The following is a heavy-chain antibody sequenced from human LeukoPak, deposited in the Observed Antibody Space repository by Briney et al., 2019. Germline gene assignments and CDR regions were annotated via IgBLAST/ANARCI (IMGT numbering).Heavy chain of an antibody. Sequence: KPSETLSLTCAVYGGSFSGYYWSWIRQPPGKGLEWIGEINHSGSTNYNPSLKSRVTISVDTSKNQFSLKLSSVTAADTAVYYCASTTSYYDSSGYYPNPYFDYWGQGTLVTVSS. CDR3: ASTTSYYDSSGYYPNPYFDY. CDR2: INHSGST. D-gene: IGHD3-22*01. CDR1: GGSFSGYY. J-gene: IGHJ4*02. V-gene: IGHV4-34*01.